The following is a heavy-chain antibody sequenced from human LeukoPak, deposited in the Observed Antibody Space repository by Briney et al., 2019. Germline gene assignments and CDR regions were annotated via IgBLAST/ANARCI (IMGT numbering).Heavy chain of an antibody. V-gene: IGHV3-7*05. CDR3: ARGGYYDILTGTNWFDP. J-gene: IGHJ5*02. CDR1: GFTFSSYW. D-gene: IGHD3-9*01. Sequence: PGGSLALSCAASGFTFSSYWMSWVRQAPGKGLEWVANIKQDESEKYYVDSVKGRFTISRDNAKNSLYLQMNSLRPEDTAVYYCARGGYYDILTGTNWFDPWGQGTLVTVSS. CDR2: IKQDESEK.